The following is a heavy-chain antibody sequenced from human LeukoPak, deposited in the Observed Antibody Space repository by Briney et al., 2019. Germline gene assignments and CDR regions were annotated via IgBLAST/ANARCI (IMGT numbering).Heavy chain of an antibody. D-gene: IGHD3-22*01. CDR1: GFTFSSYE. Sequence: GGSLRLSCAASGFTFSSYEMNWVRQAPGKGLEWVSYISSSGSTIYYADSVKGRFTISRDNAKNSLYLQMNRLRAADTAVYYCAREGYYDSSGYDYWGQGTLVTVSS. CDR3: AREGYYDSSGYDY. V-gene: IGHV3-48*03. J-gene: IGHJ4*02. CDR2: ISSSGSTI.